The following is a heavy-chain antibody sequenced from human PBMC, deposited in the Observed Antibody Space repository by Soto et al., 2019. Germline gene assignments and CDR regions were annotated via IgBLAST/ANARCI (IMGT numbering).Heavy chain of an antibody. CDR1: GGTFSSYA. V-gene: IGHV1-69*12. Sequence: QVQLVQSGAEVKKPGSSVKVSCKAYGGTFSSYAISWVRQAPGQGLEWMGGVIPIFGTANYAQKFQGRVTITAADSKRTAYMELSSLRSEDTAVYYCARDGGVYDYSPFAYWGQGTLVTVSS. CDR3: ARDGGVYDYSPFAY. J-gene: IGHJ4*02. D-gene: IGHD4-4*01. CDR2: VIPIFGTA.